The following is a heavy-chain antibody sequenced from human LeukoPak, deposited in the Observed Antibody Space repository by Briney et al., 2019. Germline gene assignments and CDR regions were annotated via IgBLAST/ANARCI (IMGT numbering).Heavy chain of an antibody. CDR2: MNPLSGTT. J-gene: IGHJ4*02. CDR1: GYTFSAYN. CDR3: ARIPSGHSRSYFG. D-gene: IGHD1-26*01. V-gene: IGHV1-8*02. Sequence: GASVKVSCKASGYTFSAYNIHWVRQATGHGLEWMGWMNPLSGTTGFAQKFQGRLTLTRDISISTVYMELTSLRSEDTAVYYCARIPSGHSRSYFGWGQGTLLTVSS.